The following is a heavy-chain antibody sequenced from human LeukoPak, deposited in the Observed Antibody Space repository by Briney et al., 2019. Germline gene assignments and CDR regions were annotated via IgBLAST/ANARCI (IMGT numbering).Heavy chain of an antibody. CDR2: ISYDGSNK. V-gene: IGHV3-30-3*01. Sequence: GGSLRLSCAAPGFTFSSYAMHWVRQAPGKGLEWVAVISYDGSNKYYADSVKGRFTISRDNSKNTLYLQMNSLRAEDTAVYYCAREEFGGVIAWAFDYWGQGTLVTVSS. CDR1: GFTFSSYA. D-gene: IGHD3-16*01. CDR3: AREEFGGVIAWAFDY. J-gene: IGHJ4*02.